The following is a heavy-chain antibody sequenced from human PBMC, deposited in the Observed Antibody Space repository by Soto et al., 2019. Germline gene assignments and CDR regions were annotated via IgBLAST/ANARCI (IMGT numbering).Heavy chain of an antibody. D-gene: IGHD5-12*01. CDR3: ASSVAKYYYYGMDV. Sequence: SVKVSCKASGGTFSSYAISWVRQAPGQGLEWMGGIIPIFGTANYAQKFQGRVTITADESTSTAYMELSSLRSEDTAVYYCASSVAKYYYYGMDVWGQGTKVTVSS. CDR2: IIPIFGTA. J-gene: IGHJ6*02. CDR1: GGTFSSYA. V-gene: IGHV1-69*13.